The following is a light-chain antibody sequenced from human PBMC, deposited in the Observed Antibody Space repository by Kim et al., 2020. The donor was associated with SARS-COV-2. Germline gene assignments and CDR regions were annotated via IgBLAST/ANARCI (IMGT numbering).Light chain of an antibody. CDR1: QSVSRSY. V-gene: IGKV3-20*01. CDR2: DAS. Sequence: PGARGTLSCRASQSVSRSYLAWYQQRPGQAPSLLIYDASNRATGVPDRFSGSGSGTDFTLTISRLEPEDVAVFYCQQYGSSRDILAQGNKLEF. CDR3: QQYGSSRDI. J-gene: IGKJ2*01.